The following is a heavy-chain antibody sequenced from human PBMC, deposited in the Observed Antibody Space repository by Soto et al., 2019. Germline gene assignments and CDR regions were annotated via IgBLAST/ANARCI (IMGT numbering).Heavy chain of an antibody. Sequence: EVQLLESGGGLVQPGGSLRLSCAASGFTFGSYAMNWLRQAPGRGLECVSFISGSGRTTYYADSVKGRFTVSRDNSKNTGYLQMNSLRAEDTALYYCAKFRGPSYSYYSMDVWGKGTTVTVSS. CDR2: ISGSGRTT. CDR1: GFTFGSYA. V-gene: IGHV3-23*01. D-gene: IGHD3-16*01. J-gene: IGHJ6*03. CDR3: AKFRGPSYSYYSMDV.